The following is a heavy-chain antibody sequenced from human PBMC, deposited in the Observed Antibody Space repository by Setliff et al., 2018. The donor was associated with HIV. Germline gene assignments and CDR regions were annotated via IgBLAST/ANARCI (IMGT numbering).Heavy chain of an antibody. J-gene: IGHJ4*02. CDR2: IYYNGNT. CDR1: GASISSPIYY. D-gene: IGHD6-13*01. Sequence: SETLSLTCSVSGASISSPIYYWGWIRQAPGKGLEWIGNIYYNGNTNYKPSLERRLTISVDTSKNQFSLSLSSVTATGTALYFCAAAEGQGPWYFFDNWGQGTQVTVSS. CDR3: AAAEGQGPWYFFDN. V-gene: IGHV4-39*01.